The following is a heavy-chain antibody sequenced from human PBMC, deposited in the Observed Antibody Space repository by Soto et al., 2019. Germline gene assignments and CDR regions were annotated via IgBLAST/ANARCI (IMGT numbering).Heavy chain of an antibody. CDR2: INTDGSVT. CDR3: ARYSSGAGDY. D-gene: IGHD6-19*01. J-gene: IGHJ4*02. CDR1: EFTLRRNG. Sequence: EVQPVESGGGLVQPGGSLRPSFAPSEFTLRRNGFYWVAKAPGKGLVWVSRINTDGSVTSYADSVKGRFTISRDNAKNTLYLQMNSLRTEDTAVYYCARYSSGAGDYWGQGTLVTVSS. V-gene: IGHV3-74*01.